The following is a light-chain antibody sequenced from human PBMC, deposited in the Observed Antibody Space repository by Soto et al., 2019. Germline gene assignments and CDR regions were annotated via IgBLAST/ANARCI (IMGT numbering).Light chain of an antibody. CDR2: SND. V-gene: IGLV1-44*01. J-gene: IGLJ2*01. Sequence: QSVLTQPPSASGTPGQRVTISCSGGSSDIGSNTVNWYQQLPGTAPKLLIYSNDQRPSGVPDRFSGSKSGTSASLAISGLQSEDGADYYCAAWDDSLNSVIFGGGTKITVL. CDR3: AAWDDSLNSVI. CDR1: SSDIGSNT.